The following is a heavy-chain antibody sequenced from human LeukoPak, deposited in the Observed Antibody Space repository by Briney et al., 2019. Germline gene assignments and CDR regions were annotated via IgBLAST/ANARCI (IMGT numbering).Heavy chain of an antibody. D-gene: IGHD3-10*01. J-gene: IGHJ5*02. CDR3: SRDLDGSATNWFDP. CDR1: GGSISSYY. Sequence: AETLSLTCTVSGGSISSYYWSWIRQPPGKGLEWIGYIYYSGSTNYNPSLKSRVTISVDTSKNQFSLKLSSVTAADTAVYYCSRDLDGSATNWFDPWGQGTLVTVSS. CDR2: IYYSGST. V-gene: IGHV4-59*01.